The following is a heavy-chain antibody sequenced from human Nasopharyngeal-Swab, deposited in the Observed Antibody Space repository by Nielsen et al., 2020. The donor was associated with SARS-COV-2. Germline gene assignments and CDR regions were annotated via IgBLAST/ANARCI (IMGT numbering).Heavy chain of an antibody. CDR1: GGSVRNYY. D-gene: IGHD3-10*01. Sequence: ETLSLNCTVSGGSVRNYYWSWIRQAPGKGLEHIGNIYYTGSTYYSPSHKGRVTMAVVPSKNQLSLKLTSVTAADTAVYYCARHGASGSFGDYWGQGTLVTVSS. V-gene: IGHV4-59*08. J-gene: IGHJ4*02. CDR2: IYYTGST. CDR3: ARHGASGSFGDY.